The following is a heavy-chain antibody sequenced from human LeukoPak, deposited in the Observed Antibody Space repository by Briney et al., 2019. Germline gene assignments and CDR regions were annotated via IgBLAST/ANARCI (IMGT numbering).Heavy chain of an antibody. Sequence: GGSLRLSCAASGFTFSSYEMNWVRQAPGKGLEWVSYISSSGSTIYYADSVKGRFTISRDNAKNSLYLQMNSLRAEDTAVYYCVRTLWFGELAPFDYWGQGTLVTVSS. CDR2: ISSSGSTI. J-gene: IGHJ4*02. V-gene: IGHV3-48*03. CDR1: GFTFSSYE. D-gene: IGHD3-10*01. CDR3: VRTLWFGELAPFDY.